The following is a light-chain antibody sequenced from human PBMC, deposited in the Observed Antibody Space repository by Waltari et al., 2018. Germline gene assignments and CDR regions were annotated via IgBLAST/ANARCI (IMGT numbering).Light chain of an antibody. CDR2: SSS. Sequence: DIQLTQSPSFLSASVRDRVTITCRARKGISNYLAWYQQKPGKAPKLLIYSSSTLQSGVPSRFSGSGSGTEFSLTISSLQPEDFATYYCQQLNSYPLTFGGGTKVEIK. V-gene: IGKV1-9*01. J-gene: IGKJ4*01. CDR1: KGISNY. CDR3: QQLNSYPLT.